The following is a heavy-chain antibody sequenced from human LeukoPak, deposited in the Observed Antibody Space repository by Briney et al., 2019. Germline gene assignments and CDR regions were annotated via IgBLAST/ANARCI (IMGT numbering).Heavy chain of an antibody. J-gene: IGHJ4*02. CDR1: GGSISSSSYY. V-gene: IGHV4-39*01. Sequence: PSETLSLTCTVSGGSISSSSYYWGWIRQPPGKGLEWIGTIYYSGSTYYNPSLKSRVTLSVDTSKNQFSLKLSSVTAADTAVYYCARRVLQLGYLDYWGQGTLVTVSS. CDR3: ARRVLQLGYLDY. CDR2: IYYSGST. D-gene: IGHD6-13*01.